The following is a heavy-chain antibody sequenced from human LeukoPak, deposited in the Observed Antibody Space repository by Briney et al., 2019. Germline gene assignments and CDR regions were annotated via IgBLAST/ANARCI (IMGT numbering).Heavy chain of an antibody. CDR3: AQGTKGGFDY. D-gene: IGHD2-8*01. Sequence: GGSLRLSCAASGFIVSSNYMSWVRQAPGKGLEWVSFISSGGVNIYYADSVKGRFTISRDNAKNSLYLQMNSLRAEDTAVYYCAQGTKGGFDYWGQGTLVTVSS. CDR1: GFIVSSNY. CDR2: ISSGGVNI. V-gene: IGHV3-48*01. J-gene: IGHJ4*02.